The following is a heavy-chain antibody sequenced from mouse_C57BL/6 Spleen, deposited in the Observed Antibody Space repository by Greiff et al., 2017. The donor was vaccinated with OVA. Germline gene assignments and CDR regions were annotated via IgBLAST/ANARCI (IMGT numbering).Heavy chain of an antibody. D-gene: IGHD2-3*01. CDR2: IYPGDGDT. J-gene: IGHJ4*01. CDR3: ARFYDGHAMDY. CDR1: GYAFSSSW. Sequence: VKLQQSGPELVKPGASVKISCKASGYAFSSSWMNWVKQRPGKGLEWIGRIYPGDGDTNYNGKFKGKATLTADKSSSTAYMQLSSLTSEDSAVYFCARFYDGHAMDYWGQGTSVTVSS. V-gene: IGHV1-82*01.